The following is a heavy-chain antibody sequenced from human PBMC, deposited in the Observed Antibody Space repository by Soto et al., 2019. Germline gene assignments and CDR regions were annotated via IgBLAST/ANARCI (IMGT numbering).Heavy chain of an antibody. D-gene: IGHD3-3*01. Sequence: GGSLRLSCTVSGFTFSTSAMSWVRQAPGRGLEWVSGISGSGAGTYYADSVKGRFTISRDNSKNTLYLQMSGLRAEDAAVYYCAKGPTVFGAVISFDYYYGMYVWGQGTPVTVSS. J-gene: IGHJ6*02. CDR2: ISGSGAGT. V-gene: IGHV3-23*01. CDR3: AKGPTVFGAVISFDYYYGMYV. CDR1: GFTFSTSA.